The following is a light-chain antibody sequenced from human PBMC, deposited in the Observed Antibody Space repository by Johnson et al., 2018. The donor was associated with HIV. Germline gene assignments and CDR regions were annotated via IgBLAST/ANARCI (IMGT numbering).Light chain of an antibody. CDR3: GTWDSSLSVYV. V-gene: IGLV1-51*02. Sequence: QSILTQPPSVSAAPGQRVTISCSGSSFNIGINFVSWYQQLPGTAPKLLIYENNKRPSGIPDRFSGSKSGTSATLGITGLQTGDEADYYCGTWDSSLSVYVFATGTKVTVL. J-gene: IGLJ1*01. CDR2: ENN. CDR1: SFNIGINF.